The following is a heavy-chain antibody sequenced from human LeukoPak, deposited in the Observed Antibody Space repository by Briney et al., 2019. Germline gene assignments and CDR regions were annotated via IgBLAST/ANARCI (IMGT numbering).Heavy chain of an antibody. Sequence: SQTLSLTCTVSGGSISSGSYYWSWIRQPAGKGLEWIGRIYTSGSTNYNPSLKSRVTISVDTSKNQFSLKVSSVTAADTAVYYCARHGTAAAADSFDYWGQGTLVTVSS. V-gene: IGHV4-61*02. J-gene: IGHJ4*02. D-gene: IGHD6-13*01. CDR1: GGSISSGSYY. CDR3: ARHGTAAAADSFDY. CDR2: IYTSGST.